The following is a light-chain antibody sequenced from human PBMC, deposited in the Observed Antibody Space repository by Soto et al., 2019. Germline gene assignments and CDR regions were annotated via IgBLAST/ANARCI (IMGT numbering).Light chain of an antibody. J-gene: IGKJ4*01. CDR1: QSVGSS. CDR3: YKYNTWLS. V-gene: IGKV3-15*01. CDR2: GAS. Sequence: EIVMTQSPATLSVSPGERATLSCRASQSVGSSLAWYQQKRGQAPRLLIHGASTRATGIPARFSGSGSGTEFTITISRLQSEDVAVYYCYKYNTWLSFGGGTKVEIK.